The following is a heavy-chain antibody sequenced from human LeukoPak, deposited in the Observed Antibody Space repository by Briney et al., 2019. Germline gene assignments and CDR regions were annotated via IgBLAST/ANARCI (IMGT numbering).Heavy chain of an antibody. J-gene: IGHJ4*02. D-gene: IGHD6-19*01. CDR2: ISYDGRSK. Sequence: GRSLRLSCAASGFTFSSYGMHWVRQAPGKGLEWVAVISYDGRSKYYADSMKGRFTISRDNSKNTLYLQMNSLRDEDTAVYYCAKAASGWELDYWGQGTLVTVSS. CDR1: GFTFSSYG. V-gene: IGHV3-30*18. CDR3: AKAASGWELDY.